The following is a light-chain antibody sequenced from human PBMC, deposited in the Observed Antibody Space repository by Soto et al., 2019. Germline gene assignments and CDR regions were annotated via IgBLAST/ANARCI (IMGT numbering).Light chain of an antibody. J-gene: IGKJ1*01. CDR2: AAS. V-gene: IGKV1-39*01. Sequence: DIQVTLSPATPSAYAGDIVTITCVASQSISSWLAWYQQKPGKAPKLLIYAASSLQSGVPSRFSGSGSGTDFTLTISSLQPEDFATYYCQQSYSTPRTFGQGTKVDIK. CDR1: QSISSW. CDR3: QQSYSTPRT.